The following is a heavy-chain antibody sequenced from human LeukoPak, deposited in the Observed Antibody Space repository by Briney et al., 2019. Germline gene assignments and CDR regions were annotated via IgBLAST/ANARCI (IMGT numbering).Heavy chain of an antibody. Sequence: PSETLSLTCAVYRASFSGYSWSWIRQPPGKGLEWIGEIHHSGSTNYNPSLKSRVTISVDTSKNQFSLKLSSVTAADTAVYYCAREGDSSVYDNYWGQGTLVTVSS. D-gene: IGHD3-22*01. J-gene: IGHJ4*02. CDR1: RASFSGYS. V-gene: IGHV4-34*01. CDR3: AREGDSSVYDNY. CDR2: IHHSGST.